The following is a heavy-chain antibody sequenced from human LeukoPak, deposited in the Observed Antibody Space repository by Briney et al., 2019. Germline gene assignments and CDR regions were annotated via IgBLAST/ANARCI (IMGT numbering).Heavy chain of an antibody. V-gene: IGHV3-30*18. J-gene: IGHJ4*02. Sequence: GGTLRLSCAASGFTFSSYGMSWVRQAPGKGLEWVAFISYDGGKRYFADSVKGRFSISRDNSASALFLDMDSLRTEDTAVYYCAKGLRWFGNFYFNFFDHWGQGILVTVSS. D-gene: IGHD3-10*01. CDR1: GFTFSSYG. CDR2: ISYDGGKR. CDR3: AKGLRWFGNFYFNFFDH.